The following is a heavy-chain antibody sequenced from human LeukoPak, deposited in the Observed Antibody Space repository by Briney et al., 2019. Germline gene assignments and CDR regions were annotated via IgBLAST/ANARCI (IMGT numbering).Heavy chain of an antibody. CDR1: GGSISSGDYF. V-gene: IGHV4-30-4*01. J-gene: IGHJ6*02. Sequence: SETLSLTCTVSGGSISSGDYFWSWIRQPPGKGLEWIGYIYYSGSTLYNPSLKSRITISVDTSKNQFSLKLSSVTAADTAVYYCTRDPEGYGMDVWGRGTTVTVSS. D-gene: IGHD1-14*01. CDR2: IYYSGST. CDR3: TRDPEGYGMDV.